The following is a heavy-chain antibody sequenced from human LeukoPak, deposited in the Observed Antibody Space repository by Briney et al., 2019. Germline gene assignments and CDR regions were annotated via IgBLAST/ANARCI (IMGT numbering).Heavy chain of an antibody. CDR3: AKGSGRYGSGSFSDS. D-gene: IGHD3-10*01. CDR1: GFTFSSYA. Sequence: PGGSLRLSCAASGFTFSSYAMGWVRQAPGKGLDWVSSISATGVSTYFAASVRGRFTISRDNSKNTQDLQMNSLRAEDTALYCCAKGSGRYGSGSFSDSWGQGTLVTVSS. J-gene: IGHJ5*01. V-gene: IGHV3-23*01. CDR2: ISATGVST.